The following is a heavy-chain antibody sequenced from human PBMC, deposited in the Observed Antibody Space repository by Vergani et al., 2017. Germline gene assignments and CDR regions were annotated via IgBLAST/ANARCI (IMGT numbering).Heavy chain of an antibody. J-gene: IGHJ5*02. D-gene: IGHD5-12*01. CDR1: GYTFTSYY. CDR2: INPNSGGT. CDR3: AREGVATIWDNWFDP. V-gene: IGHV1-2*02. Sequence: QVQLVQSGAEVKKPGASVKVSCKASGYTFTSYYMHWVRQAPGQGLEWMGWINPNSGGTNYAQKFQGRVTMTRDTSISTAYMELSRLRSDDTAVYYCAREGVATIWDNWFDPWGQGTLVTVSS.